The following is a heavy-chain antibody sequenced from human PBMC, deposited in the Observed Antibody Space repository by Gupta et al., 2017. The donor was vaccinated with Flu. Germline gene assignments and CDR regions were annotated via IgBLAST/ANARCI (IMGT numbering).Heavy chain of an antibody. CDR3: VRTPCRYTDCGVFDF. V-gene: IGHV4-39*01. J-gene: IGHJ4*02. CDR2: VYYNRDT. D-gene: IGHD2-21*02. CDR1: SFY. Sequence: SFYWGWIRQTPEMGLEWIGDVYYNRDTHYNPSLRSRLTLFVDTSKNTFSLNLTSVNAADTAIYYCVRTPCRYTDCGVFDFWGQGSLVTVSS.